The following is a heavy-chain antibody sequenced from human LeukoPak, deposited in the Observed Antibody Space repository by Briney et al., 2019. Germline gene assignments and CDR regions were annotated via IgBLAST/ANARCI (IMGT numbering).Heavy chain of an antibody. D-gene: IGHD2-2*01. V-gene: IGHV3-53*01. CDR3: ARGLEYCSSTSCKEGYYYGMDV. CDR2: IYSGGST. CDR1: GFTVSSNY. J-gene: IGHJ6*02. Sequence: PGGSLRLSCAASGFTVSSNYMSWVRQAPGKGLEWVSVIYSGGSTYYADSVKGRFTISRDNSKNTLYLQMNSLRAEDTAVYYCARGLEYCSSTSCKEGYYYGMDVWGQGTTVTVSS.